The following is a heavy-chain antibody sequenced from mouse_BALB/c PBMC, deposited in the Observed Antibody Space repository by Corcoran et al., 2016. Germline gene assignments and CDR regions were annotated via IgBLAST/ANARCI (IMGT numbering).Heavy chain of an antibody. J-gene: IGHJ1*01. Sequence: EDQLQKSGEELVKPGASVKLSYTASGFNIKDTNLHWVKKRPEQGLEWIGRIDPANGNTKYDQKFQGEATITADTSSNTDYLQLSSLTSEYTAGYYGARWDWYFDVWGAGTTVTVSS. V-gene: IGHV14-3*02. CDR1: GFNIKDTN. CDR3: ARWDWYFDV. CDR2: IDPANGNT.